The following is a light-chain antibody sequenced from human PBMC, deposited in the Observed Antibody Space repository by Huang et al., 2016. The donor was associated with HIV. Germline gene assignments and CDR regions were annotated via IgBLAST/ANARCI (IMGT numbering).Light chain of an antibody. V-gene: IGKV3-15*01. CDR3: QQYNNWPPELFT. CDR2: GAS. J-gene: IGKJ3*01. CDR1: QSVSSH. Sequence: EIVMTQSPATLSVSPGERATLSCRARQSVSSHLAWYQQKPGQAPRLLIYGASSRATGIPARFSSSGSGTEFTLTISSLQSEDFAVYYCQQYNNWPPELFTFGPGTKVDIK.